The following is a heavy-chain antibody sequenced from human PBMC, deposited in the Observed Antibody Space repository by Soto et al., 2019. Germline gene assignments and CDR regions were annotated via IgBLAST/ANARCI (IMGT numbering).Heavy chain of an antibody. V-gene: IGHV3-53*01. J-gene: IGHJ3*02. Sequence: GGSLRLSCAASGFTVSSNYMSWVRQAPGKGLEWVSVIYSGGSTYYADSVKGRFTISRDNSKNTLYLQMNSLRAEDTAVYYCARALITIFGVGHDAFDIWRQGTMVTVSS. CDR1: GFTVSSNY. CDR3: ARALITIFGVGHDAFDI. D-gene: IGHD3-3*01. CDR2: IYSGGST.